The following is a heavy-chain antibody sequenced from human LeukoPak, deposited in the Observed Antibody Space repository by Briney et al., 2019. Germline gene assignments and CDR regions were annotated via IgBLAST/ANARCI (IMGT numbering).Heavy chain of an antibody. D-gene: IGHD3-22*01. J-gene: IGHJ5*02. CDR1: EGTFSSYA. CDR3: ARVPPVYYYDSSGYFNWFDP. Sequence: SVKVSCKASEGTFSSYAISWVRQAPGQGLECMGGIISMFGTANYAQKFPGKVTIPADDSTSTASMELSSLRTEDTAVYYCARVPPVYYYDSSGYFNWFDPWGQGTLVTVSS. CDR2: IISMFGTA. V-gene: IGHV1-69*13.